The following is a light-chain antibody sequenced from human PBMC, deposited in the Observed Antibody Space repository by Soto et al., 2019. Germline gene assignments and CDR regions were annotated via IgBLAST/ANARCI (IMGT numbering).Light chain of an antibody. CDR3: SSFGGGNKVL. CDR1: SSDVGGYNF. V-gene: IGLV2-8*01. J-gene: IGLJ3*02. CDR2: EVT. Sequence: QSALTQPPSASASPGQSVTISCTGTSSDVGGYNFVSWYQQHPGKVPKPVIYEVTKRPSGVPDRFSGSKSGNTASLTVSGLLPDDEADYYCSSFGGGNKVLFGGGTKLTVL.